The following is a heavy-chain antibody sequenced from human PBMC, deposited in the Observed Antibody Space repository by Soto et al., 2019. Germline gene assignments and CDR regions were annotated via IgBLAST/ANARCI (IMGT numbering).Heavy chain of an antibody. CDR3: ARDPDLAALLDFDY. CDR1: GFTFSSYS. J-gene: IGHJ4*02. CDR2: ISSSSSYI. D-gene: IGHD6-6*01. Sequence: PGGSLRLSCAASGFTFSSYSMNWVRQAPGKGLEWVSSISSSSSYIYYADSVKGRFTISRDNAKNSLYLQMNSLRAEDTAVYYCARDPDLAALLDFDYCGQGTLVTVSS. V-gene: IGHV3-21*01.